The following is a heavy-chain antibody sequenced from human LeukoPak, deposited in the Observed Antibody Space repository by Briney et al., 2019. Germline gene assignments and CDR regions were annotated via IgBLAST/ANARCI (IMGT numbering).Heavy chain of an antibody. CDR3: ARDLRGAVAAGTVNDEIDY. CDR2: INPSGGRT. J-gene: IGHJ4*02. V-gene: IGHV1-46*01. Sequence: ASVKVSCKASGYTFTSYYMHWVRQAPGQGLEWMGVINPSGGRTSYAQKFQGRVTMTRDTSTSTVYMELGSLRSEDTAVYYCARDLRGAVAAGTVNDEIDYWGQGTLVTVSS. D-gene: IGHD6-13*01. CDR1: GYTFTSYY.